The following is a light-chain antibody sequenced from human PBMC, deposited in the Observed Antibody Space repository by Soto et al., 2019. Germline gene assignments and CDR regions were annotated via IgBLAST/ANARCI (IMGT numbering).Light chain of an antibody. CDR3: QQLHSYPFT. Sequence: DIQMTQSPSTLSGSVGARVTITCRASQTISSWLAWYQQKPGKAPKLLIYKASTLKSGVPSRFSGSGSGTEFTLTIRSLQPEDFATYYCQQLHSYPFTFGQGTRLEI. CDR2: KAS. V-gene: IGKV1-5*03. J-gene: IGKJ5*01. CDR1: QTISSW.